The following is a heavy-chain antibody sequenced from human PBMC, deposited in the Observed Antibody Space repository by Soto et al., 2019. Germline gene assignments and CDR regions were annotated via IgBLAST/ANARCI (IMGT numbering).Heavy chain of an antibody. CDR3: AKALLEGSHNWFDP. J-gene: IGHJ5*02. V-gene: IGHV3-30*18. CDR2: ISYDGSNK. Sequence: QVQLVESGGGVVQPGRSLRLSCAASGFTFSSYGMHWVRQAPGKGLEWVAVISYDGSNKYYADSVKGRFTISRDNSKNTLYLQMNSLRAEDTAVYYCAKALLEGSHNWFDPWGQGTLVTVSS. CDR1: GFTFSSYG. D-gene: IGHD1-1*01.